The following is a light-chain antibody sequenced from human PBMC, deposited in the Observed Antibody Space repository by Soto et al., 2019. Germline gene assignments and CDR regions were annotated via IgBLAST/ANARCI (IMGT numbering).Light chain of an antibody. V-gene: IGKV1-39*01. CDR3: HQTYITPFT. J-gene: IGKJ5*01. CDR2: AAS. CDR1: KSITDY. Sequence: DIQMTQSPSSLSASVGDRVTITCRASKSITDYLNWYQQKPGKAPKLLIYAASSLQSGVPSRFSASGSGTDFTLTISRLQPEDFATYFCHQTYITPFTFGQGTRLEIK.